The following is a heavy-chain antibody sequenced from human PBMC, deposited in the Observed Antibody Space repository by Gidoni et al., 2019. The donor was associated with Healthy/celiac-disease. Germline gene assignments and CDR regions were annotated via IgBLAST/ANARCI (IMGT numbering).Heavy chain of an antibody. J-gene: IGHJ6*02. Sequence: VQLVESGGGVVQPGRSLRLSCAASGFTFSSYGMHWGRQAPGKGLEWVAVISYDGSNKYYADSGKGRFTISRDNSKNTLYLQRNSLRAEDTAVYYCAKEFRRMVRFLEWLTGNGMDVWGQGTTVTVSS. V-gene: IGHV3-30*18. CDR2: ISYDGSNK. CDR3: AKEFRRMVRFLEWLTGNGMDV. D-gene: IGHD3-3*01. CDR1: GFTFSSYG.